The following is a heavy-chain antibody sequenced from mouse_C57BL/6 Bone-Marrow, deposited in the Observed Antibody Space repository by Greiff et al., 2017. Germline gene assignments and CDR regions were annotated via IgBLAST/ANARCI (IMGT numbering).Heavy chain of an antibody. V-gene: IGHV3-6*01. CDR1: GYSITSGYY. D-gene: IGHD1-1*01. Sequence: EESGPGLVKPSQSLSLTCSVTGYSITSGYYWNWIRQFPGNKLEWMGYISYDGSNNYNPSLKNRISITRDTSKNQFFLKLNSVTTEDTATYYCAKGYYGSSYGDYWGQGTTLTVSS. J-gene: IGHJ2*01. CDR2: ISYDGSN. CDR3: AKGYYGSSYGDY.